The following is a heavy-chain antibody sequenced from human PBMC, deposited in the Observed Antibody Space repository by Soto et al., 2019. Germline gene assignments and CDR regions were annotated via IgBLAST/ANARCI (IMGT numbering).Heavy chain of an antibody. D-gene: IGHD3-16*01. Sequence: PGGSLRLSCAASGFMFSSYWMHWVRQAPGKGLVWVSRIRYDGSITNYADSVKGRSTISRDDAKNTVYLQMNSLRAEDTAVYYCARGRRGRYGMAVRGQRTTVTVSS. CDR2: IRYDGSIT. CDR1: GFMFSSYW. V-gene: IGHV3-74*01. CDR3: ARGRRGRYGMAV. J-gene: IGHJ6*02.